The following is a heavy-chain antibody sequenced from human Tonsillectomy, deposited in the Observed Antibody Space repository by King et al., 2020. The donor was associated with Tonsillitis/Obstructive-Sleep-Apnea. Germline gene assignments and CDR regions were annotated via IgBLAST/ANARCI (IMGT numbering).Heavy chain of an antibody. J-gene: IGHJ4*02. D-gene: IGHD1-26*01. V-gene: IGHV4-39*01. CDR3: ARGSYSHFDY. CDR2: IYYTGST. CDR1: GGSISTTSYY. Sequence: QLQESGPRLVKPSETLSLTCTVSGGSISTTSYYWGWIRHPPGKGLEWIANIYYTGSTYYNPSLKSRVTMSVDTSKNQFSLKLSSVTAADTAVYYCARGSYSHFDYGGQGTLVTVSS.